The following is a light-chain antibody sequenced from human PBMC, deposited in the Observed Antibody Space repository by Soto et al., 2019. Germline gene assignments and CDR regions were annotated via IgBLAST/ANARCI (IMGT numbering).Light chain of an antibody. Sequence: DIQMTQSPSSLSASVGDRVTITCRASQGISNYLAWYQQKPGKVPKLLIYAASTLQSGVPSRFSGSGSGTDFTLTISSLQPEDVATYYCQTYKRAHGKTFGQGTNVEIK. CDR1: QGISNY. CDR3: QTYKRAHGKT. CDR2: AAS. V-gene: IGKV1-27*01. J-gene: IGKJ1*01.